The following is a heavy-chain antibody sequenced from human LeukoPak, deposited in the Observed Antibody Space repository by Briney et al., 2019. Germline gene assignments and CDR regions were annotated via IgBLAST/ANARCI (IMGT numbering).Heavy chain of an antibody. CDR3: AKGQLWSGVAYFDY. CDR1: EFSFSSYA. J-gene: IGHJ4*02. D-gene: IGHD3-10*01. V-gene: IGHV3-23*03. Sequence: GGSLRLSCAASEFSFSSYAMSWVRQAPGKGLEWVSVIYTGGSTHYADSVKGRFTISRDNSKNTLYLHMNSLRAEDTAVYYCAKGQLWSGVAYFDYWGQGTLATVSS. CDR2: IYTGGST.